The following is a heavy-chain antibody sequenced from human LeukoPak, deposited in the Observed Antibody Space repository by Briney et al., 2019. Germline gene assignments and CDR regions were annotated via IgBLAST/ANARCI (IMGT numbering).Heavy chain of an antibody. CDR2: IYTSGST. Sequence: SETLSLTRTVSGGSISSYYWSWIRQPAGKGLGWIGRIYTSGSTNYNPSLKSRVTMSVDTSKNQFSLKLSSVTAADTAVYCCAREDLRYDSSGYWSVYYFDYWGQGTLVTVSS. D-gene: IGHD3-22*01. CDR1: GGSISSYY. V-gene: IGHV4-4*07. J-gene: IGHJ4*02. CDR3: AREDLRYDSSGYWSVYYFDY.